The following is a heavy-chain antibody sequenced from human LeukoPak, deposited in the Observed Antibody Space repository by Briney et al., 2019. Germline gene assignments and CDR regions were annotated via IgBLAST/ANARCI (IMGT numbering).Heavy chain of an antibody. CDR2: ISGRGDSR. Sequence: GGSLRLSCAASGFMFSGYAMDWVRQAPGKGLEWVSGISGRGDSRYYADSMKGRFTISRDNSKNTLYLQMHGLRADDTATYYCAKDRVSPGFNWFDSWGQGTLVTVSS. J-gene: IGHJ5*01. D-gene: IGHD2/OR15-2a*01. V-gene: IGHV3-23*01. CDR3: AKDRVSPGFNWFDS. CDR1: GFMFSGYA.